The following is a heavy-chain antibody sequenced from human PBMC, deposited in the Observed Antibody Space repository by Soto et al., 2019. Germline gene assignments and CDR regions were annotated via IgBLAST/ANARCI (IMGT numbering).Heavy chain of an antibody. CDR1: GYSFTSYW. D-gene: IGHD6-6*01. V-gene: IGHV5-51*01. CDR3: ARSRATIAARPRYYFGY. CDR2: IYPGDSDT. Sequence: GESLKISCKGSGYSFTSYWIGWVRQMPGKGLEWMGIIYPGDSDTRYSPSFQGQVTSSADKSISTAYLQWSSLKASDTAMYYCARSRATIAARPRYYFGYWGQGTLVTVSS. J-gene: IGHJ4*02.